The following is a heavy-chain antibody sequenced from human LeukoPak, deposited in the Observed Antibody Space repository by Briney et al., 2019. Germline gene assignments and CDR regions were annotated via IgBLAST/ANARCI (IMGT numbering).Heavy chain of an antibody. Sequence: GGSLRLSCAASGFTFSNYAMHWVRQAPGKGLEYVSAISSKGGSTYYANSVKGRFTISRDNSKNTLYLQMGSLRGEDMAVYYCARVGAGSYYHYYMDVWGKGTTVTVPS. CDR1: GFTFSNYA. D-gene: IGHD3-16*01. V-gene: IGHV3-64*01. CDR3: ARVGAGSYYHYYMDV. J-gene: IGHJ6*03. CDR2: ISSKGGST.